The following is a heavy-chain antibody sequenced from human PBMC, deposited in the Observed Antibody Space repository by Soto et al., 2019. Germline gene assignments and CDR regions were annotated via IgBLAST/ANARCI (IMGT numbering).Heavy chain of an antibody. CDR3: ARHKEAVLASLSYGMDV. CDR1: GGPVSNSRYY. J-gene: IGHJ6*02. Sequence: SETLSLTCSVSGGPVSNSRYYWGWIRQPPGKGLEWIGSIYYSGDTFYNPSLKSRVTISIDTSNNQFSLNLTSVTAADTAVYYCARHKEAVLASLSYGMDVWGQGTTVTVSS. D-gene: IGHD2-21*01. V-gene: IGHV4-39*01. CDR2: IYYSGDT.